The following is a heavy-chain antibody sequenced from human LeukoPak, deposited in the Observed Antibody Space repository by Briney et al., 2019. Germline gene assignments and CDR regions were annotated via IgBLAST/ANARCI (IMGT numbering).Heavy chain of an antibody. CDR2: ISSSSSYI. D-gene: IGHD6-6*01. Sequence: PGGSLRLSCAASGFTFSSYSMNWVRQAPGKGLEWVSSISSSSSYIYYADSVKGRFTISRDNSKDTLYLQMNSLRAEGTAVYYCVRDVTPSIAYGLDVWGQGTTVIVSS. J-gene: IGHJ6*02. V-gene: IGHV3-21*01. CDR1: GFTFSSYS. CDR3: VRDVTPSIAYGLDV.